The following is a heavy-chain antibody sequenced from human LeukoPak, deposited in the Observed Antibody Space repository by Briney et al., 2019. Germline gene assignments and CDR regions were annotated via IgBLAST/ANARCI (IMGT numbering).Heavy chain of an antibody. CDR2: ISSGGSNT. D-gene: IGHD3-10*01. CDR1: GLTFSSYA. Sequence: PGGSLRLSCTASGLTFSSYAMSWVRQAPGQGLEWVSVISSGGSNTYYADSVKGLFTISRDNSKNTPYLQMNSLGAEDTAVYYCATGRGSGNFNWFDPWGQGTLVTVS. CDR3: ATGRGSGNFNWFDP. V-gene: IGHV3-23*01. J-gene: IGHJ5*02.